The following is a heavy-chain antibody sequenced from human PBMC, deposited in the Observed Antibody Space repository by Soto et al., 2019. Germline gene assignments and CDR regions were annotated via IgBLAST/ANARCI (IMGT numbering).Heavy chain of an antibody. CDR3: ARLSSIAARPAYYYYCGMDV. J-gene: IGHJ6*02. CDR1: GGTFSSYA. V-gene: IGHV1-69*13. Sequence: SVKVSCKASGGTFSSYAISWVRQAPGQGLEWMGGIIPIFGTANYAQKFQGRVTITADESTSTAYMELSSLRSEDTAVYYCARLSSIAARPAYYYYCGMDVWGQGTTVTVSS. CDR2: IIPIFGTA. D-gene: IGHD6-6*01.